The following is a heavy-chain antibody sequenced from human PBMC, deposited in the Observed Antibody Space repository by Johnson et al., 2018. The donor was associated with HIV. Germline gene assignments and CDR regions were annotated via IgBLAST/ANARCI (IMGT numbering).Heavy chain of an antibody. CDR3: ASFWGGGGWYAMGAFDI. D-gene: IGHD6-19*01. CDR1: GFTFSSYW. V-gene: IGHV3-30*03. J-gene: IGHJ3*02. Sequence: QVQLVESGGGVVQPGRSLRLSCAASGFTFSSYWMSWVRQAPGKGLELVAVISYDGINKYYADSVKGRFTISRDNAKNSLYLQMNSLRAEHTAVYYCASFWGGGGWYAMGAFDIWGQGTMVTVSS. CDR2: ISYDGINK.